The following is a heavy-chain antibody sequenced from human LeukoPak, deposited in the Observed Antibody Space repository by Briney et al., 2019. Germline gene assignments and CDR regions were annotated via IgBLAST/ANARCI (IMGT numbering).Heavy chain of an antibody. J-gene: IGHJ3*02. CDR2: INHSGST. D-gene: IGHD3-9*01. V-gene: IGHV4-34*01. CDR3: ARGRYFEI. Sequence: SETLSHTCAVYGGSFSGYYWSWIRQPPGKGLEWIGEINHSGSTNYNPSLKSRVTISVDTSKNQFSLKLSSVTAADTAVYYCARGRYFEIWGQGTMVTVSS. CDR1: GGSFSGYY.